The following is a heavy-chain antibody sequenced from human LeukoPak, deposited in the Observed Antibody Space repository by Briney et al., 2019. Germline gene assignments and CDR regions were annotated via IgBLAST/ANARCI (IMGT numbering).Heavy chain of an antibody. CDR2: ISYDGSNK. D-gene: IGHD6-13*01. J-gene: IGHJ4*02. CDR1: GFTFSSYA. CDR3: ARDPGYSSSCFVY. V-gene: IGHV3-30*04. Sequence: GGSLRLSCAASGFTFSSYAMHWVRQAPGKGLEWVAVISYDGSNKYYADSVKGRFTISRDNSKNTLYLQMNSLRAEDTAVYYCARDPGYSSSCFVYWGQGTLVTVSS.